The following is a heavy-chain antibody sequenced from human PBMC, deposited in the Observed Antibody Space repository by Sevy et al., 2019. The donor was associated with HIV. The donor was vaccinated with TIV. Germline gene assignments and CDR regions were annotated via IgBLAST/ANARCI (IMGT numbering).Heavy chain of an antibody. CDR1: GYTLTELS. Sequence: ASVKVSCKVSGYTLTELSMHWVRQAPGKGLEWMGGFDPEDGETIYAQKFQGRVTMTEDTSTDTAYMGLSSLRSEDTAVYYCATLSLCSSTSCYTVGGYYYYGMDVWGQGTTVTVSS. J-gene: IGHJ6*02. CDR2: FDPEDGET. D-gene: IGHD2-2*02. CDR3: ATLSLCSSTSCYTVGGYYYYGMDV. V-gene: IGHV1-24*01.